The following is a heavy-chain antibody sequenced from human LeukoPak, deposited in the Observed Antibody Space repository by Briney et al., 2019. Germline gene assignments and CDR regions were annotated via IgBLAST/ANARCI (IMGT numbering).Heavy chain of an antibody. D-gene: IGHD3-10*01. CDR3: ASSYGSGSYFRPIDY. J-gene: IGHJ4*02. V-gene: IGHV3-66*02. Sequence: GGSLRLSCAASGFTVSSNYKSWVRQAPGKGLEWVSVIYSGGSTYYADSVKGRFTISRDNSKNTLYLQMNSLRAEDTAVYYCASSYGSGSYFRPIDYWGQGTLVTVSS. CDR1: GFTVSSNY. CDR2: IYSGGST.